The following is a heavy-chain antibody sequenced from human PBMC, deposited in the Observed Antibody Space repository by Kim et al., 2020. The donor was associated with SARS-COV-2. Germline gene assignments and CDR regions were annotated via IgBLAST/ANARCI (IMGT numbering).Heavy chain of an antibody. Sequence: GGSLRLSCTASGFTFGDYAMSWFRQAPGKGLEWVGFIRSKAYGGTTEYAASVKGRFTISRDDSKSIAYLQMNSLKTEDTAVYYCTRDPTSSYSSGWINWFDPWGQGTLVTVSS. D-gene: IGHD6-19*01. V-gene: IGHV3-49*03. CDR3: TRDPTSSYSSGWINWFDP. J-gene: IGHJ5*02. CDR2: IRSKAYGGTT. CDR1: GFTFGDYA.